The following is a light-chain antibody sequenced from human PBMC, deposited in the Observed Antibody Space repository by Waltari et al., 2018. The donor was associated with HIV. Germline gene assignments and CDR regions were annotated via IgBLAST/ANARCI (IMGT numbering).Light chain of an antibody. CDR2: SSS. CDR1: QDIGRF. CDR3: QQLNRNFALA. J-gene: IGKJ4*01. Sequence: DIQLAQSPSPLPASVGDRATITCRASQDIGRFIAWYQQVPGKAPKLLSYSSSTLHSGVPSRFSGNVSGTDFTLTVSGLQPEDFVTYYCQQLNRNFALAFGGGTKVEL. V-gene: IGKV1-9*01.